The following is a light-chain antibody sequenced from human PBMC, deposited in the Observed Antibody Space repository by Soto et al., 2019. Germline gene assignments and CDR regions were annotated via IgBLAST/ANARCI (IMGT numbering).Light chain of an antibody. CDR2: GAS. CDR1: QSVSSSY. J-gene: IGKJ4*01. V-gene: IGKV3-20*01. Sequence: EIVLTQSPGTLSLSPGERATLSCRASQSVSSSYLAWYQQKPGQAPRLLIYGASSRATGIPDRFSGSGSGIDFTLTISRLEPEDFAVYYCQQYGSFPLTFGGGTKVEIK. CDR3: QQYGSFPLT.